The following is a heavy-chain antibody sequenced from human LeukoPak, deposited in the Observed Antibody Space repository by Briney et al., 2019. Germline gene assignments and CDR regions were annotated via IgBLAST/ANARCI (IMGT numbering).Heavy chain of an antibody. J-gene: IGHJ4*02. CDR3: ARDRPPEAID. CDR2: ISSSSSSTI. Sequence: GGSLRLSCAASGFTFSSYSMNWVRQAPGKGLEWVSYISSSSSSTIYYADSVKGRFTISRDNAKNSLYLQMSSLRDEDTAVYYCARDRPPEAIDWGQGTLVTVSS. V-gene: IGHV3-48*02. CDR1: GFTFSSYS.